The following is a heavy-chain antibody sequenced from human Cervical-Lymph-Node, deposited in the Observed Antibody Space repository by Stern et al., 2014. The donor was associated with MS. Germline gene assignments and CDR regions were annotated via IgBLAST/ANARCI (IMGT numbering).Heavy chain of an antibody. CDR3: ARDGEPYYYGAGTYVDYYYGMDV. CDR1: GYTFNVYY. CDR2: TNPNSGAT. J-gene: IGHJ6*02. D-gene: IGHD3-10*01. V-gene: IGHV1-2*06. Sequence: QVQLVQSGAEVMQPGASVKVSCKASGYTFNVYYIHWVRQAPGQGLEGMGRTNPNSGATKHEQKFQCRVTMTRETCIITAYMELSRLRSDDTAMYYCARDGEPYYYGAGTYVDYYYGMDVWGQGTTVTVSS.